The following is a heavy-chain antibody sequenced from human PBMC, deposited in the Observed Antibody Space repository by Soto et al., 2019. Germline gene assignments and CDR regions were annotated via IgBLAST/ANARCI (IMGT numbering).Heavy chain of an antibody. CDR3: VRDHYFDRSGYSDYFDY. Sequence: EVQLLESGGGLVQPGGSLRLSCAASGFTFSSYAMSWVRQAPGKGLEWVSAISGSGGSTYYADSVKGRFTISRDNSKNTLFLQMNSLRAEDTAVYYRVRDHYFDRSGYSDYFDYWGQGTVVTVSS. J-gene: IGHJ4*02. D-gene: IGHD3-22*01. CDR1: GFTFSSYA. CDR2: ISGSGGST. V-gene: IGHV3-23*01.